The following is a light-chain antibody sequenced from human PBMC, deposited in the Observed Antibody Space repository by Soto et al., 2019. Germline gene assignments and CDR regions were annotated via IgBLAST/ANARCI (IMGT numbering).Light chain of an antibody. CDR1: GLMSIY. CDR3: QQSYNYPWT. V-gene: IGKV1-39*01. CDR2: AAS. Sequence: IQMTQTPTSLSASVGDTVTITCRASGLMSIYLNWYQQKPGQAPTLLIHAASTLQSGVPSRFRGHGSGTDFTLTIASLQPEDFATYYCQQSYNYPWTFGQGTKGE. J-gene: IGKJ1*01.